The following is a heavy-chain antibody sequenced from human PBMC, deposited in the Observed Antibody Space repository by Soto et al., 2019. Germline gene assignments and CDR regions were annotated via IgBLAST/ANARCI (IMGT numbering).Heavy chain of an antibody. CDR1: GGSFSGYY. J-gene: IGHJ6*02. Sequence: PSETLSLTCAVYGGSFSGYYWSWIRQPPGKGLEWIGEINHSGSTNYNPSLKSRVTISVDTYKNQFSLKLSSVTAADTAVYYCARDSGWYRYYYYGMDVWGQGTTVTVSS. V-gene: IGHV4-34*01. D-gene: IGHD6-19*01. CDR2: INHSGST. CDR3: ARDSGWYRYYYYGMDV.